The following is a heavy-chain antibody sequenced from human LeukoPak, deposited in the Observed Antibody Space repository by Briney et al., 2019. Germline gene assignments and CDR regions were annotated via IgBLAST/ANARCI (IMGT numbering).Heavy chain of an antibody. CDR2: IYYSGTT. Sequence: SETLSLTCTVSGGSISSSSDYCGWIRQPPGKGLEWIGNIYYSGTTYYNPSLKSRVTISVDTSKNQFSLKLSSVTAADTAVYYCARPYGGNPGYFDYWGQGTLLTVSS. V-gene: IGHV4-39*01. D-gene: IGHD4-23*01. J-gene: IGHJ4*02. CDR3: ARPYGGNPGYFDY. CDR1: GGSISSSSDY.